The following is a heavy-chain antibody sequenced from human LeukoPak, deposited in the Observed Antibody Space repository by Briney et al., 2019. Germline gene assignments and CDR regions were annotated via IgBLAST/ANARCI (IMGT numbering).Heavy chain of an antibody. CDR3: ARDLGSGWYGAEYFQH. Sequence: GGSLRLSCAASGFTFSSYSMNWVRQAPGKGLEWVSSISSSSSCIYYADSVKGRFTISRDNAKNSLYLQMNSLRAEDTAVYYCARDLGSGWYGAEYFQHWGQGTLVTVSS. D-gene: IGHD6-19*01. CDR1: GFTFSSYS. J-gene: IGHJ1*01. CDR2: ISSSSSCI. V-gene: IGHV3-21*01.